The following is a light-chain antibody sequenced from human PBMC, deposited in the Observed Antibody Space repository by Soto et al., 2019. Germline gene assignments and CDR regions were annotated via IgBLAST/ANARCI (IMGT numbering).Light chain of an antibody. CDR1: QSISDT. J-gene: IGKJ1*01. V-gene: IGKV3-15*01. CDR3: QQYNNWPWT. Sequence: EIVMTQSPATLSVSPGGRATLSCRASQSISDTLAWYQQKPGQAPRLLIHGASTRATGFPGRFSGSGSGPDFTLTISSVQSEDFAVYYCQQYNNWPWTVGHGTKV. CDR2: GAS.